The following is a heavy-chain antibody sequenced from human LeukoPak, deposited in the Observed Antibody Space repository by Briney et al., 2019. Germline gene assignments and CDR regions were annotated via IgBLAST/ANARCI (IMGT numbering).Heavy chain of an antibody. V-gene: IGHV1-46*01. CDR2: INLSGDSA. J-gene: IGHJ4*02. CDR3: ARGRPPDY. CDR1: GYTFTNYY. Sequence: ASVKVSCKASGYTFTNYYMHWVRQAPGQGLEWMGVINLSGDSASYAQKFQGRVTMTRDTSTSTVYMELSSLRSEDTAVYYCARGRPPDYWGQGTLVTVSS.